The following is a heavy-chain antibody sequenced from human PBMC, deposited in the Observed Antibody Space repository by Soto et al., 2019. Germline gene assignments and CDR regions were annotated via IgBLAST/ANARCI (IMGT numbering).Heavy chain of an antibody. D-gene: IGHD3-22*01. CDR1: GGSISSNNW. V-gene: IGHV4-4*02. CDR3: ARSRRYYYDSSEGNFDY. Sequence: QVQLQESGPGLVKPSGTLSLTCAVSGGSISSNNWWSWVRQPPGKGLEWIGEIYHGGSTNYNPSLKSRVTISVDKSKNQFSLKLSSVTAADTAVYYCARSRRYYYDSSEGNFDYWGQGTLVTVSS. J-gene: IGHJ4*02. CDR2: IYHGGST.